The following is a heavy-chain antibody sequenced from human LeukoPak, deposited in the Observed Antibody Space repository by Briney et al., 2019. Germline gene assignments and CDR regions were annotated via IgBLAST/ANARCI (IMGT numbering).Heavy chain of an antibody. CDR1: GYTFTGYY. D-gene: IGHD3-22*01. J-gene: IGHJ4*02. Sequence: ASVKVSCKASGYTFTGYYMHWVRQAPGQGLEWMGWINPNSGGTNYAQKFQGRVTMTRDTSISTAYMELSRLRSDDMAVYYCARDEYYYDSSGYPDYWGQGTLVTVSS. CDR2: INPNSGGT. CDR3: ARDEYYYDSSGYPDY. V-gene: IGHV1-2*02.